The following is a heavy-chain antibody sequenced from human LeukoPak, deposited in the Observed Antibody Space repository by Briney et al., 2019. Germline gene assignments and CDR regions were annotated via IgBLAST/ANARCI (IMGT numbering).Heavy chain of an antibody. Sequence: SETLSLTCAVYGGSVSGYYWSWIRQPPGKGLEWIGEINHSGSTNYNPSLKSRVTISVDTSKNQFSLKLSSVTAADTAAYYCARGEAVAGLDYWGQGTLVTVSS. CDR2: INHSGST. CDR1: GGSVSGYY. J-gene: IGHJ4*02. D-gene: IGHD6-19*01. V-gene: IGHV4-34*01. CDR3: ARGEAVAGLDY.